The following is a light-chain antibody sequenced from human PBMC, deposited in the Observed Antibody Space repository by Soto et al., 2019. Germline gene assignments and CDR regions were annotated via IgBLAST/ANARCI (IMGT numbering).Light chain of an antibody. CDR3: QHHSNWLWT. CDR1: QSVSRY. V-gene: IGKV3-11*01. J-gene: IGKJ1*01. Sequence: EIVLTHSPATLSLSPWEGAALSYRASQSVSRYLAWYQQKPGQAPRLLIYHASNRATGIPARFSGSGSGTDFTLTISSLEPEDFAIYYCQHHSNWLWTFGQGTKVDIK. CDR2: HAS.